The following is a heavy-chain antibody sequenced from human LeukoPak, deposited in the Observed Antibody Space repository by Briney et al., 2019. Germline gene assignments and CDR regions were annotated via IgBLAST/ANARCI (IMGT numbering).Heavy chain of an antibody. CDR2: IYYSGST. J-gene: IGHJ4*02. V-gene: IGHV4-31*03. D-gene: IGHD3-22*01. Sequence: SQTLSLTCTVSGGSISSGGHYWSWIRQHPGKGLEWIGYIYYSGSTYYNPSLKSRVTISVDTSKNQFSLRLSSVTAADTAVYYCARESPTNNYYDSSGYIDYWGQGTLVTVSS. CDR3: ARESPTNNYYDSSGYIDY. CDR1: GGSISSGGHY.